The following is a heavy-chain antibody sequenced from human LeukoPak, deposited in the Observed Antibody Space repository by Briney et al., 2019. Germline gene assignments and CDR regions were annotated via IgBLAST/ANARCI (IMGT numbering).Heavy chain of an antibody. D-gene: IGHD6-19*01. J-gene: IGHJ5*02. CDR2: IYYSGST. V-gene: IGHV4-59*11. CDR3: ARGCSSGWYSDLNWFDP. Sequence: SETLSLTCTVSGGSISSHYWSWIRQPPGKGLEWIGYIYYSGSTNYNPSLKSRVTISVDTSKNQFSLKLSSVTAADTAVYYCARGCSSGWYSDLNWFDPWGQGTLVTVSS. CDR1: GGSISSHY.